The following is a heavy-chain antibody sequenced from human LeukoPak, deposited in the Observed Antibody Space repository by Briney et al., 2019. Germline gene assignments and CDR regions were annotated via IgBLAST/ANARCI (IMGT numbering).Heavy chain of an antibody. V-gene: IGHV3-7*01. Sequence: PGGSLRLSCAASGFTFSSHWMSWVRQAPGKGPEWVANIKEDGSAKYYVGSVKGRFTISRDNAKNSLYLQMNSLRAEDTAVYYCAQIWGSYPKGDYWGQGTLVTVSS. D-gene: IGHD3-16*02. CDR1: GFTFSSHW. CDR3: AQIWGSYPKGDY. CDR2: IKEDGSAK. J-gene: IGHJ4*02.